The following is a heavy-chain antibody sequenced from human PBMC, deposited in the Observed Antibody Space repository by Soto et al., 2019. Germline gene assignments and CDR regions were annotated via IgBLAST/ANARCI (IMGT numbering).Heavy chain of an antibody. CDR3: ARDSATDY. CDR2: ISAYNGNT. J-gene: IGHJ4*02. V-gene: IGHV1-18*01. D-gene: IGHD1-26*01. CDR1: GYTFTSYG. Sequence: GASVKVYCRAYGYTFTSYGISWVRQAPGQGIEWMGWISAYNGNTNYAQKLQGRVTMTTDTSTSTVYMELSSLRSEDTAVYYCARDSATDYWGQGTLVTVS.